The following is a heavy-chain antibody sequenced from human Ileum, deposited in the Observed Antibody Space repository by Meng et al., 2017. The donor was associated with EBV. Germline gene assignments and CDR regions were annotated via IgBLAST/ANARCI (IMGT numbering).Heavy chain of an antibody. D-gene: IGHD5-24*01. Sequence: QLQESGPGLLKPSGTLSLTCVVSGGSISSSYWWTWVRQSPGKGLEWIGEMYHSGTTNYNPSLKSRVTISMGKSNNQLSLKLNSVTAADTAVYYCATQESRDGHNPYWGQGTRVTVAA. CDR1: GGSISSSYW. J-gene: IGHJ4*02. CDR3: ATQESRDGHNPY. V-gene: IGHV4-4*02. CDR2: MYHSGTT.